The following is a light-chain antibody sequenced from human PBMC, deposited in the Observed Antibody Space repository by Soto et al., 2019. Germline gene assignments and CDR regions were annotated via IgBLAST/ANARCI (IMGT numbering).Light chain of an antibody. CDR1: SSNIGSNT. CDR2: SNN. J-gene: IGLJ2*01. Sequence: QSVLTQPPSASGTPGQRVTISCSGSSSNIGSNTVNWYQQLPGTAPKPLIYSNNQRPSGVPDRFSGSKSGTSASLAISGLQSEDEADYYCAPWDDSHVVFGGGTKLTVL. V-gene: IGLV1-44*01. CDR3: APWDDSHVV.